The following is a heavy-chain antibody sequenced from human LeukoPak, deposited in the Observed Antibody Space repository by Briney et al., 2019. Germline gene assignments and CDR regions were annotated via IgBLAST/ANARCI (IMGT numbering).Heavy chain of an antibody. J-gene: IGHJ4*02. CDR2: IYYSGST. CDR3: AREPLTSVAASNFDY. D-gene: IGHD2-15*01. Sequence: PSETLSLTCTVSGGSISSSSYYWGWIRQPPGKGLEWIGSIYYSGSTYYNPSLKSRVTISVDTSKNQFSLKLSSVTAADTAVYYCAREPLTSVAASNFDYWGQGTLVTVSS. CDR1: GGSISSSSYY. V-gene: IGHV4-39*07.